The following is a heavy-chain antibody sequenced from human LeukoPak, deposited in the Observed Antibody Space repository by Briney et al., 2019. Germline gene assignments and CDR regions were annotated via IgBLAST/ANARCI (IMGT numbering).Heavy chain of an antibody. V-gene: IGHV4-61*01. CDR1: GGSISSSSYY. CDR3: ARVIWYYDFWSGFSYYFDY. CDR2: IYYSGST. Sequence: KPSETLSLTCTVSGGSISSSSYYWSWIRQPPGKGLEWIGYIYYSGSTNYNPSLKSRVTISVDTSKNQFSLKLSSVTAADTAVYYCARVIWYYDFWSGFSYYFDYWGQGTLVTVSS. D-gene: IGHD3-3*01. J-gene: IGHJ4*02.